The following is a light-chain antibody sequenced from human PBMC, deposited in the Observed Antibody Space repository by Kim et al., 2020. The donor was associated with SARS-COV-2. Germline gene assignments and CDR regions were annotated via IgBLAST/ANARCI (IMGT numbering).Light chain of an antibody. Sequence: GQQVSISCSGSSANIGNYYVSWYQQLPGTAPRLLIYDSTRRPSGIPDRFSGSKSGTSATLAISGLQTGDEADYYCVTWDFDLSGVLFGGGTQLIVL. CDR1: SANIGNYY. CDR2: DST. CDR3: VTWDFDLSGVL. J-gene: IGLJ2*01. V-gene: IGLV1-51*01.